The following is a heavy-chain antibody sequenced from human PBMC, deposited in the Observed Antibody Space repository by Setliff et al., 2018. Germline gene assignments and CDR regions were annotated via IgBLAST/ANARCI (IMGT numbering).Heavy chain of an antibody. CDR2: MKQDGSEI. CDR3: ARDQVVARVHGFDI. CDR1: GLSFNRHW. Sequence: GGSLRLSCEASGLSFNRHWMTWVRQAPGKGLEWVANMKQDGSEIYYVDSVKGRFTISRDNGKSTLYLQMNSLRADDTAVYHCARDQVVARVHGFDIWGRGTKVTVSS. J-gene: IGHJ3*02. V-gene: IGHV3-7*03. D-gene: IGHD2-15*01.